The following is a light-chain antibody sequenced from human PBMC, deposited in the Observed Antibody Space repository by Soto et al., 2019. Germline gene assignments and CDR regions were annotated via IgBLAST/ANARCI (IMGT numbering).Light chain of an antibody. CDR2: AAS. CDR3: QQSYSSPWT. CDR1: QNIRNY. V-gene: IGKV1-39*01. J-gene: IGKJ1*01. Sequence: DIQMTQSPSSLSASVLDSVTITCLASQNIRNYLNWYQQKPGRAPKILIYAASSLQSGVPSRFSGGGSGTDFTLTITSLQPEDFATYYCQQSYSSPWTFGQGTKVDIK.